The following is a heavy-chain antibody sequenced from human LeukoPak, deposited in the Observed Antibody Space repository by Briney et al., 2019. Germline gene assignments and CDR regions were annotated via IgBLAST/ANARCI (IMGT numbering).Heavy chain of an antibody. D-gene: IGHD6-13*01. J-gene: IGHJ4*02. V-gene: IGHV6-1*01. Sequence: QTPSDTRAMSGDSLSSTSAAWDWLRQSPTRGLEWVGGTYYWSMLYSDYAVSVRGRIPVNSEASTNRFSLQLNSVAPEHTAVYYCARYTSSWFFVSWGLGTLVTVSS. CDR3: ARYTSSWFFVS. CDR2: TYYWSMLYS. CDR1: GDSLSSTSAA.